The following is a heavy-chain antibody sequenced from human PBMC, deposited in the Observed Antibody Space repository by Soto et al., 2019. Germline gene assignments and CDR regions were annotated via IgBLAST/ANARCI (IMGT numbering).Heavy chain of an antibody. CDR3: ARVPSYLPGDY. D-gene: IGHD3-10*01. CDR1: GFTFINYG. J-gene: IGHJ4*02. V-gene: IGHV1-18*01. CDR2: ISAYNGDT. Sequence: QVQLVQSGAEVREPGASVTVSCKASGFTFINYGFTWVRQAPGQGLEWMGWISAYNGDTKIAETLQGRLTLSTDASTNTAYMELRGLISYDAAIYYCARVPSYLPGDYWGQGTLVTVSS.